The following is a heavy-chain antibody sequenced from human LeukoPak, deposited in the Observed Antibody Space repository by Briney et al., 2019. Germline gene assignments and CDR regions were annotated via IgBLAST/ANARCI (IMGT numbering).Heavy chain of an antibody. CDR1: GYTFTTYD. Sequence: GASVKVSCKASGYTFTTYDINWVRQATGQGLEWMGWMNPNSGNTGYAQKFEGRVTMTRNTPISTAYMELSSLRSEDTAVYYCATLYSYGYVPPPFDYWGQGTLVTVSS. CDR3: ATLYSYGYVPPPFDY. J-gene: IGHJ4*02. D-gene: IGHD5-18*01. CDR2: MNPNSGNT. V-gene: IGHV1-8*01.